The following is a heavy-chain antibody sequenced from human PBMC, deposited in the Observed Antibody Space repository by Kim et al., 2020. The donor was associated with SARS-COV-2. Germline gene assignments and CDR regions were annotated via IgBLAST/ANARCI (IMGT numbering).Heavy chain of an antibody. CDR3: ARDYSGLRYFDWLLANTPGGGMDV. V-gene: IGHV3-30-3*01. Sequence: GGSLRLSCAASGFTFSSYAMHWVRQAPGKGLEWVAVISYDGSNKYYADSVKGRFTISRDNSKNTLYLQMNSLRAEDTAVYYCARDYSGLRYFDWLLANTPGGGMDVWGQGTTVTVSS. D-gene: IGHD3-9*01. J-gene: IGHJ6*02. CDR2: ISYDGSNK. CDR1: GFTFSSYA.